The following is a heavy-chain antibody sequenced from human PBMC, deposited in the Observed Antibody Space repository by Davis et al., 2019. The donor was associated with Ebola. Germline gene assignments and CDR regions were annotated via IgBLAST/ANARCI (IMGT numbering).Heavy chain of an antibody. Sequence: ASVKVSCKASGYTFTDYHIHWVRQAPGQGLEWMGWIQPNTGGTNYAQKFQGRVTMTRDTSISTAYMELSRLISDDTAVYYCARGRAYCASTSCYIFDYWGQGTLVTVSS. CDR2: IQPNTGGT. V-gene: IGHV1-2*02. CDR3: ARGRAYCASTSCYIFDY. CDR1: GYTFTDYH. J-gene: IGHJ4*02. D-gene: IGHD2-2*01.